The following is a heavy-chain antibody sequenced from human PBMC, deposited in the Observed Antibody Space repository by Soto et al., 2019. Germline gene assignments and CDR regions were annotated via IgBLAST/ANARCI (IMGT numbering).Heavy chain of an antibody. CDR3: AKDRRAGGNSAFYFDF. J-gene: IGHJ5*01. D-gene: IGHD3-16*01. CDR1: GFKFSSYA. CDR2: ISATGGGT. V-gene: IGHV3-23*01. Sequence: GSLRLSCAASGFKFSSYAMSWVRQAPGKGLEWVSLISATGGGTYYADSVKGRFIISRDNSGNTLYLQVHSLRAEDTAVYYCAKDRRAGGNSAFYFDFWGQGAQVTVSS.